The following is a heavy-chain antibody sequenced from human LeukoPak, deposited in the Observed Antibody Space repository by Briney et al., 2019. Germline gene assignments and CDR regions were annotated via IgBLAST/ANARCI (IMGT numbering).Heavy chain of an antibody. V-gene: IGHV1-69*13. D-gene: IGHD1-14*01. Sequence: SVKVSCKASGGTFSSYAISWVRQAPGQGLEWMGRIIPIFGTANYAQKFQGRVTITADESTSTAYMELSSLRSEDTAVYYCARGDLPDFNYFDYWGQGTLVTVSS. CDR3: ARGDLPDFNYFDY. CDR1: GGTFSSYA. CDR2: IIPIFGTA. J-gene: IGHJ4*02.